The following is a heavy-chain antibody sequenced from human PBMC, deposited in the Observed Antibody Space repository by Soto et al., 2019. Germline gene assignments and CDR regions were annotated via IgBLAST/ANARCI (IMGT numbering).Heavy chain of an antibody. Sequence: PXXTLSLPCTVYGGSFSGYYWRWIRQPPGKGLEWIGEINHSGSTNYNPSLKSRVTISVDTSKNQFSLKLRSVTAADTAVYYCARTNWRNSLDYWGQGTLVTVSS. J-gene: IGHJ4*02. V-gene: IGHV4-34*01. CDR3: ARTNWRNSLDY. CDR1: GGSFSGYY. D-gene: IGHD1-1*01. CDR2: INHSGST.